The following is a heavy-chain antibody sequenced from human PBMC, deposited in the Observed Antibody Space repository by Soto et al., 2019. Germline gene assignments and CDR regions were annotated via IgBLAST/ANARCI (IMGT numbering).Heavy chain of an antibody. Sequence: PSETLSLTCTVSGGSINSRSYYWGWIRQSPGKGLEWIGSIYYSGSTYYNPSLKSRVAMSVDTSKNQFSLKLRSVSAADTAVYYCARQRTSVVTQAYFDDWGQESLVTVSS. CDR1: GGSINSRSYY. D-gene: IGHD2-21*02. CDR3: ARQRTSVVTQAYFDD. J-gene: IGHJ4*02. V-gene: IGHV4-39*01. CDR2: IYYSGST.